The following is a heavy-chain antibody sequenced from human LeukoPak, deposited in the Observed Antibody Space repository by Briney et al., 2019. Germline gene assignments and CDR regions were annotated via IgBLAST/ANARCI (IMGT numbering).Heavy chain of an antibody. CDR3: ARDLSRYYDFWSGPTAFDY. V-gene: IGHV3-21*01. CDR2: ISSSSSYI. D-gene: IGHD3-3*01. Sequence: GGSLRLPCAASGFSFSSYSMNWVRQAPGKGMEWVSSISSSSSYIYSADSVQGRFTIARDNAKKSLYLQMKSLRAEDTAVYYCARDLSRYYDFWSGPTAFDYWGQGTLVTVSS. J-gene: IGHJ4*02. CDR1: GFSFSSYS.